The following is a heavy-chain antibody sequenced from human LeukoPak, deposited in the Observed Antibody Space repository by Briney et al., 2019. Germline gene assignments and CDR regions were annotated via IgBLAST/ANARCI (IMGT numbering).Heavy chain of an antibody. CDR3: ARDFPPQTSYYFDY. CDR2: ISYDGSNK. Sequence: PGGSLRLSCAASGFTFSSYAMHWVRQAPGKGLEWVAVISYDGSNKYYADSVKGRFTISRGNSKNTLYLQMNSLRAEDTAVYYCARDFPPQTSYYFDYWGQGTLVTVSS. V-gene: IGHV3-30*04. J-gene: IGHJ4*02. CDR1: GFTFSSYA.